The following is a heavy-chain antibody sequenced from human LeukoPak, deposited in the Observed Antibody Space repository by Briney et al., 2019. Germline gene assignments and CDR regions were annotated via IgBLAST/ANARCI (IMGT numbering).Heavy chain of an antibody. CDR1: GFIFATTW. V-gene: IGHV3-74*01. CDR3: VIGGTYGSGS. CDR2: INNDGSST. J-gene: IGHJ4*02. D-gene: IGHD3-10*01. Sequence: GGSLRLSCAASGFIFATTWMHWVRQAPGKGLVRVSLINNDGSSTNYADSVKGRFTISRDNAKNTLYLQMKSLRAEDTAVYYCVIGGTYGSGSWGQGTLVTVSS.